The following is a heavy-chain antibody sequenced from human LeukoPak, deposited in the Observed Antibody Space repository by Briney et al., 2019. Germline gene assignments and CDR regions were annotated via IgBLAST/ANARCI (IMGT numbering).Heavy chain of an antibody. Sequence: GGSLRLSCAASGFTFRSYTMNWVRQAPGKGLEWVSLISGDGVSTFYADSVKGRFSISRDNSKNSLYLEMNSLRTEDAAMYYCAKESGKFDYWGQGTLVAVSS. CDR1: GFTFRSYT. CDR2: ISGDGVST. CDR3: AKESGKFDY. V-gene: IGHV3-43*02. J-gene: IGHJ4*02.